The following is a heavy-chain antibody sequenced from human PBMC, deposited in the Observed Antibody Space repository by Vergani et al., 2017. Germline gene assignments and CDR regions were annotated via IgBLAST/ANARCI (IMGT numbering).Heavy chain of an antibody. J-gene: IGHJ3*02. CDR2: ISSSGSTI. D-gene: IGHD2-8*01. CDR3: ARDLQMMYAIHLSDSAFDI. CDR1: GFTFSDYY. V-gene: IGHV3-11*04. Sequence: QVQLVEPGGGLVKPGGPLRLSCAAFGFTFSDYYMSWIRQAPGKGLEWVSYISSSGSTIYYTDSVKGRFTISGDNAKNSLYLQMNSLRAEDTAVYYCARDLQMMYAIHLSDSAFDIGGQGTMVTVSS.